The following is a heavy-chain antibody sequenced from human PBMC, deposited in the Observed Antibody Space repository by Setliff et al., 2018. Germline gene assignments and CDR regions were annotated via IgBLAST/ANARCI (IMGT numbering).Heavy chain of an antibody. Sequence: SETLSLTCAVYGGSFSGYYWSWIRQPPGKGLGWIGEINHSGSTNYNPSLKSRVTISVDTSKNQFSLKLSSVTAADTAVYYCARGEGGSYLGAYYYYYMDVWGKGTTVTVSS. D-gene: IGHD1-26*01. V-gene: IGHV4-34*01. CDR1: GGSFSGYY. CDR2: INHSGST. J-gene: IGHJ6*03. CDR3: ARGEGGSYLGAYYYYYMDV.